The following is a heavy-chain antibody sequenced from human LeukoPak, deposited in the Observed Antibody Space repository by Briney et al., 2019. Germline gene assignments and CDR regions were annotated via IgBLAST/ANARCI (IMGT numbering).Heavy chain of an antibody. CDR1: GHPINSAYY. V-gene: IGHV4-38-2*01. CDR2: LYHPDST. Sequence: PSETLSLTCAVSGHPINSAYYWVWIRQPPGKGLEWIGSLYHPDSTYYNPSLESRVTMSVDTSRNQFSLKLSLVTAADTAVYYCARQFDSYFYYYLDVWGTGTTVTVSS. CDR3: ARQFDSYFYYYLDV. D-gene: IGHD3-10*01. J-gene: IGHJ6*03.